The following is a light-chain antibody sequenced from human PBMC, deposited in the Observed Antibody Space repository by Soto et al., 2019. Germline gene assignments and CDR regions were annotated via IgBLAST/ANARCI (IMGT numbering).Light chain of an antibody. V-gene: IGKV1-5*03. Sequence: VTITCRASQSVSTWLAWYQQKPGKAPKLLIYKASSLESGVPSRFSGSGSGTEFTLTISSLQPDDFATYYCQQYNSWTFGQGTKVDIK. CDR2: KAS. CDR1: QSVSTW. J-gene: IGKJ1*01. CDR3: QQYNSWT.